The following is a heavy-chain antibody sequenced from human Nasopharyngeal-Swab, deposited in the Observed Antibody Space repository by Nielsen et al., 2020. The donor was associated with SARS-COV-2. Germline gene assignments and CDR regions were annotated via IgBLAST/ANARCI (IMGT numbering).Heavy chain of an antibody. CDR2: MNPNSGNT. CDR3: ATTHKSTYYDFWSGYSNSYYYYMDV. V-gene: IGHV1-8*01. J-gene: IGHJ6*03. Sequence: WVRQAPGQGLEWMGWMNPNSGNTGYAQKFQGRVTMTRNTSISTAYMELSSLGSEDTAVYYCATTHKSTYYDFWSGYSNSYYYYMDVWGKGTTVTVSS. D-gene: IGHD3-3*01.